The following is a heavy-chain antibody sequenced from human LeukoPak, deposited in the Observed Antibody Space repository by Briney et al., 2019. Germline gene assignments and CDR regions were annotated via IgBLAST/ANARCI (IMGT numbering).Heavy chain of an antibody. Sequence: GASVKVSCKASGYTFTSCDINWVRQATGQGLEWMGWMNPNSGNRGYAQKFQGRVTMTRNTSISTAYMELSSLRSEDTAVYYCARGLGRTAMVTRGGVRFDYWGQGTLVTVSS. V-gene: IGHV1-8*01. CDR2: MNPNSGNR. J-gene: IGHJ4*02. CDR1: GYTFTSCD. CDR3: ARGLGRTAMVTRGGVRFDY. D-gene: IGHD5-18*01.